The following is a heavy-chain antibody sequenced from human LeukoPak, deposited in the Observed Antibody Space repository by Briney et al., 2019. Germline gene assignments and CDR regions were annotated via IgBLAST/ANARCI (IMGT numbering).Heavy chain of an antibody. Sequence: GGSLRPSWAAPGFTFSSYSMNWVRQAPGKGLEWVSYISSSSSTIYYADSVKGRFTISRDNAKNSLYLQKNSLRAEDTAVYYCARTGTEGVDYWGQGTLVTVSS. D-gene: IGHD1-1*01. V-gene: IGHV3-48*01. CDR2: ISSSSSTI. CDR3: ARTGTEGVDY. J-gene: IGHJ4*02. CDR1: GFTFSSYS.